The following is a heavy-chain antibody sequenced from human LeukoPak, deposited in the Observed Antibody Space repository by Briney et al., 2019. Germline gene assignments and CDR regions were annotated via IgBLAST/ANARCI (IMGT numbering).Heavy chain of an antibody. J-gene: IGHJ5*02. D-gene: IGHD5-18*01. CDR2: ISYGNT. CDR1: GCSISTYY. V-gene: IGHV4-59*01. Sequence: SETLSLTCSVAGCSISTYYWNWIRQTPGKGLEWIGHISYGNTDYNPSLKSRVTISVDTSKNQFSLKLASVTAADTAEYYCARDKAHSFGRYFDPWGQGALVIVSS. CDR3: ARDKAHSFGRYFDP.